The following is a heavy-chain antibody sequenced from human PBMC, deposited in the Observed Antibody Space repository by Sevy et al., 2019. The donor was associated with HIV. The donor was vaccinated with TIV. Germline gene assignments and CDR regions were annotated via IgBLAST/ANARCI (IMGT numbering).Heavy chain of an antibody. D-gene: IGHD3-10*01. V-gene: IGHV3-11*06. CDR1: GFTFSDYY. CDR3: ARGVTMIQGVGNAFDV. J-gene: IGHJ3*01. CDR2: ISSNGRYT. Sequence: GGSLRLSCGTSGFTFSDYYMTWIRQAPGKGLEWIAYISSNGRYTNYADSVKGRFTISRDNSLYLQMNSLRAEDTAVDYCARGVTMIQGVGNAFDVWGQGTKVTVSS.